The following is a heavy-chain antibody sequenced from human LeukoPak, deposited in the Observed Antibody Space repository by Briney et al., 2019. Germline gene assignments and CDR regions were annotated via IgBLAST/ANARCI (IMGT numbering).Heavy chain of an antibody. J-gene: IGHJ6*03. Sequence: PGGSLRLSCATFGFTFSSHSMSWVRQAPGKGLEWVANIKQDGGEKHYVDSVKGRFSISRDNTKNSLYLQMSSLRAEDTAVYHCVRAMGTSYGFWSGSYTVSYYYYMDVWGKGTTVAVS. V-gene: IGHV3-7*01. CDR3: VRAMGTSYGFWSGSYTVSYYYYMDV. CDR1: GFTFSSHS. CDR2: IKQDGGEK. D-gene: IGHD3-3*01.